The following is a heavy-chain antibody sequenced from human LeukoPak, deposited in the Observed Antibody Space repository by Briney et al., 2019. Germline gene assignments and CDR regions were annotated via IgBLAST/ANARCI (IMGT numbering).Heavy chain of an antibody. J-gene: IGHJ4*02. CDR2: IYYSGST. CDR1: GGSISSYY. D-gene: IGHD6-19*01. CDR3: ATSIAVAGNPYYFDY. Sequence: SETLSLTCTVSGGSISSYYWSWIRQPPGKGLEWIGYIYYSGSTNYNPSLKSRVTISVDTSKNQFSLKLSSVTAADTAVYYCATSIAVAGNPYYFDYWGQGTLVTVSS. V-gene: IGHV4-59*08.